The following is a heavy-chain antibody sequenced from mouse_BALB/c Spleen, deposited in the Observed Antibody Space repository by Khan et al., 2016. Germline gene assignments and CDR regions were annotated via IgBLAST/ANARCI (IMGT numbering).Heavy chain of an antibody. J-gene: IGHJ2*01. D-gene: IGHD4-1*01. CDR3: ARSRTGTSYFDY. CDR2: INPSNGRT. Sequence: QVQLQQSGAELVKPGASVKLSCKASGYTFTSYWMHWVKQRPGQGLEWIGEINPSNGRTNYNEKFKSKATLTVDKSSSTAYMQLSSLTSEDSAVXYCARSRTGTSYFDYWGQGTTLTVSS. CDR1: GYTFTSYW. V-gene: IGHV1S81*02.